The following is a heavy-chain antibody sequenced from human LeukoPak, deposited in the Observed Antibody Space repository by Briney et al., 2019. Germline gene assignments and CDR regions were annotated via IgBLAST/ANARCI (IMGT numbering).Heavy chain of an antibody. V-gene: IGHV4-39*07. Sequence: SETLSLTCTVSGGSISSSSYYWGWIRQPPGKGLEWIGSIYYSGSTYYNPSLKSRVTISVDTSKNQFSLKLSSVTAADTAVYYCARTKAWSPKGAFDIWGQGTMVTVSS. CDR3: ARTKAWSPKGAFDI. CDR1: GGSISSSSYY. J-gene: IGHJ3*02. CDR2: IYYSGST.